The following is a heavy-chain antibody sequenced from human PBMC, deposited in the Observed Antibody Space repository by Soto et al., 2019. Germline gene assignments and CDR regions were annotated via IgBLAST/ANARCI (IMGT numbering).Heavy chain of an antibody. CDR3: AREQQLVPGWFDP. J-gene: IGHJ5*02. D-gene: IGHD6-13*01. CDR1: GYTFTSYA. CDR2: INAGNGST. V-gene: IGHV1-3*01. Sequence: GASVKVSCKASGYTFTSYAMHWVRQAPGQRLEWMGWINAGNGSTKYSQNFQGRVTITRDTSANTAYMELSSLRSEDTAVYYCAREQQLVPGWFDPWGQGTLVTVSS.